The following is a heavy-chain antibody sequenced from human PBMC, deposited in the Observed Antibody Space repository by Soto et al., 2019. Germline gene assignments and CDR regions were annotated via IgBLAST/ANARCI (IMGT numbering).Heavy chain of an antibody. CDR2: IYYSGST. J-gene: IGHJ4*02. CDR1: GGSISSSSYY. Sequence: QLQLQESGPGLVKPSETLSLTCTVSGGSISSSSYYWGWIRQPPGQGLEWIGSIYYSGSTYYNPSLKSRVTISVDTSKNQFSLKLSSVTAADTAVYYCARHGSGDIVVVPAAIAFDYWGQGTLVTVSS. V-gene: IGHV4-39*01. CDR3: ARHGSGDIVVVPAAIAFDY. D-gene: IGHD2-2*02.